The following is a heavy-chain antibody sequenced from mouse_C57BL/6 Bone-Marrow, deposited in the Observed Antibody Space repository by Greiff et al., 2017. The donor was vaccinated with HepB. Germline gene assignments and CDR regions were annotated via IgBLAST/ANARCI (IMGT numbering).Heavy chain of an antibody. J-gene: IGHJ2*01. CDR1: GFSLTSYG. CDR2: IWSGGST. D-gene: IGHD1-1*01. V-gene: IGHV2-2*01. CDR3: ARNRVLPFFDY. Sequence: VKLMESGPGLVQPSQSLSITCTVSGFSLTSYGVHWVRQSPGKGLEWLGVIWSGGSTDYNEAFISRLSISKDNSKSQVFFKMNSLQADDTAIYYCARNRVLPFFDYWGQGTTLTVSS.